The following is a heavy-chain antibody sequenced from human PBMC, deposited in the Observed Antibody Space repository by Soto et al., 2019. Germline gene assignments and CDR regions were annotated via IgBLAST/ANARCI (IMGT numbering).Heavy chain of an antibody. CDR3: AGEGALATFGVV. D-gene: IGHD3-3*01. CDR2: VYYGGST. V-gene: IGHV4-59*01. J-gene: IGHJ4*02. CDR1: GGSISSYY. Sequence: PSETLSLTCTVSGGSISSYYWSWIRQPAGKGLEWIGHVYYGGSTNYNPSLQSRVTISLDTSKNQFSLRLTSMTAADAAVYYCAGEGALATFGVVWGQGTRVTVSS.